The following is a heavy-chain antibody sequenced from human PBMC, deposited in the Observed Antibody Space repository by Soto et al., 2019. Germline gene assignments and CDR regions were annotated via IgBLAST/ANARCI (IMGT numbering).Heavy chain of an antibody. CDR2: IIPSGDST. Sequence: ASVQVYCKASGYTLPSSYMPRVRQAPGQGPEKMGIIIPSGDSTSYAQKFQGRVTMTRDTATSTVYMELSSLRSEDTAVYYCARSYYDYVWGSYRSAHFDYWGQGTLVTVSS. D-gene: IGHD3-16*02. J-gene: IGHJ4*02. V-gene: IGHV1-46*01. CDR3: ARSYYDYVWGSYRSAHFDY. CDR1: GYTLPSSY.